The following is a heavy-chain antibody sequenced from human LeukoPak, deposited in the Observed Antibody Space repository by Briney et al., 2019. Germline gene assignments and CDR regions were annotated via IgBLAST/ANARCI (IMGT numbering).Heavy chain of an antibody. V-gene: IGHV1-3*01. D-gene: IGHD3-22*01. J-gene: IGHJ4*02. Sequence: ASVKVSCKASGYTFTSYAMHWVRQAPGQRLEWMGWINAGNGNTKYSQKFQGRVTITRDTSASTAYMELSSLRSEDTAVYYCARAQKYYYDSSGYSPLDSWGQGTLVTVSS. CDR1: GYTFTSYA. CDR3: ARAQKYYYDSSGYSPLDS. CDR2: INAGNGNT.